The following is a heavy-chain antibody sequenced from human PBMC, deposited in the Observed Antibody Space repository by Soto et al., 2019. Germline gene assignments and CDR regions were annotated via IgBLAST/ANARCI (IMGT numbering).Heavy chain of an antibody. CDR1: GFSFKNAW. CDR3: TGLWFGEIYNY. CDR2: IKNKNDGGTI. D-gene: IGHD3-10*01. Sequence: EVELVESGGGLVKPGGSLTLSCAASGFSFKNAWMNWVRQAPGKGLEWVGRIKNKNDGGTIDYAAFVKGRFTISMDASENTLYLYMNDLKTEDSAVYFCTGLWFGEIYNYWGQGSLVTVSS. J-gene: IGHJ4*01. V-gene: IGHV3-15*07.